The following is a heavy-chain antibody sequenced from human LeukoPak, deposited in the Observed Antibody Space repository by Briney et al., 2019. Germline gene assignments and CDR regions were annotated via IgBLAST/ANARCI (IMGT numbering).Heavy chain of an antibody. V-gene: IGHV1-2*02. CDR3: ARGPLGGSYPDY. J-gene: IGHJ4*02. CDR2: INPNSGGT. Sequence: ASVKVSCKASGYTFTGYYMHWVRQALGQGLEWMGWINPNSGGTNYAQKFQGRVTMTRDTSISTAYMELSGLRSDDTAVYYCARGPLGGSYPDYWGQGTLVTVSS. CDR1: GYTFTGYY. D-gene: IGHD1-26*01.